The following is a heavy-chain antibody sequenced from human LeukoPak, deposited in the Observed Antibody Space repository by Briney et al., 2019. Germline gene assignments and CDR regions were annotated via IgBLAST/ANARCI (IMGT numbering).Heavy chain of an antibody. CDR2: ISSSSSYI. Sequence: PGGSLRLSCAASGFTFSSYSMNWVRQAPGKGREWVSSISSSSSYIYYADSVKGRFTISRDNAKNSLYLQMNSLRAEDTAVYYCARSGSGSFDYWGQGTLVTVSS. V-gene: IGHV3-21*01. D-gene: IGHD3-10*01. CDR1: GFTFSSYS. CDR3: ARSGSGSFDY. J-gene: IGHJ4*02.